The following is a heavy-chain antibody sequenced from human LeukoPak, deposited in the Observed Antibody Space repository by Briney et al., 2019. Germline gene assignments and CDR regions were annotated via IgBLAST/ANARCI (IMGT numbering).Heavy chain of an antibody. J-gene: IGHJ4*02. CDR2: IYHSGST. Sequence: SETLSLTCTVSGYSISSGYYWGWIRQPPGKGLEWIGSIYHSGSTYYNPSLKSRVTISVDTSKNQFSLKLSSVTAADTAVYYCARVSSYYDSSGYVGYWGRGTLVTVSS. D-gene: IGHD3-22*01. CDR3: ARVSSYYDSSGYVGY. CDR1: GYSISSGYY. V-gene: IGHV4-38-2*02.